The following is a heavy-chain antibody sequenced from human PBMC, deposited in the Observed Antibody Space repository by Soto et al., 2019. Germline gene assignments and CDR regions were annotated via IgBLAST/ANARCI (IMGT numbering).Heavy chain of an antibody. CDR3: ARIPRVTMVRGVKKGFDL. J-gene: IGHJ4*02. CDR2: IYNSEKN. D-gene: IGHD3-10*01. Sequence: KTXGTLSLTFTVSGGSVSSGDYSWSWIRQPPGKGLEWIGYIYNSEKNYYNPSLKSRVTISVGTSKKQFSLKLSSVTASDTAVYYCARIPRVTMVRGVKKGFDLWGQGALVTVSS. CDR1: GGSVSSGDYS. V-gene: IGHV4-30-4*01.